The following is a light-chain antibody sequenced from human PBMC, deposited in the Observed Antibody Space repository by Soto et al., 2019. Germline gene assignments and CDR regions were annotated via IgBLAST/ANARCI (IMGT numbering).Light chain of an antibody. J-gene: IGKJ1*01. CDR2: GAS. CDR3: QQYGTSPRT. V-gene: IGKV3-20*01. Sequence: HSAGAVSLTPRERATLSCRAGQRFIINYVAWYQQRPGQAPRLLIYGASGRATGIPDRFSGSESGTDFTLTISRVEAEDSAVYFCQQYGTSPRTFGQGTKVDI. CDR1: QRFIINY.